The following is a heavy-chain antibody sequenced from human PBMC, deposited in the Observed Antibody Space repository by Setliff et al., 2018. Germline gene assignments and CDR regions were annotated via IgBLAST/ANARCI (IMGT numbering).Heavy chain of an antibody. CDR2: IWYDGSNK. V-gene: IGHV3-33*01. CDR3: ARRRGYCSGGSCSDGWVNWFDP. D-gene: IGHD2-15*01. Sequence: PGGSLRLSCAASGFTFSSYGMHWVRQAPGKGLEWVAVIWYDGSNKYYADSVKGRFTLSRDNSKNMLYLQMNNLRAEDTAVYYCARRRGYCSGGSCSDGWVNWFDPWGQGTLVTVSS. CDR1: GFTFSSYG. J-gene: IGHJ5*02.